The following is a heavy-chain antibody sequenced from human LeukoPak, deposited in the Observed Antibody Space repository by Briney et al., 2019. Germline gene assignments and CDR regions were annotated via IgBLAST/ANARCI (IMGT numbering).Heavy chain of an antibody. Sequence: SVKVSCKASGGTFSSYAISWVRQAPGQGLEWMGGIIPIFGTANYAQKFQGRVTITGDESTSTAYMELRSLRSDDTAVYYCARDQVDIVATILRYYYYGMDVWGQGTTVTVSS. CDR1: GGTFSSYA. D-gene: IGHD5-12*01. J-gene: IGHJ6*02. CDR3: ARDQVDIVATILRYYYYGMDV. CDR2: IIPIFGTA. V-gene: IGHV1-69*01.